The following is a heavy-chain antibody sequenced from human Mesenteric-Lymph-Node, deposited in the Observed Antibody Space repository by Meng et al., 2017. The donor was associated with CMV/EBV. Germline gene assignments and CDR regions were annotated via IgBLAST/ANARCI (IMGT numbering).Heavy chain of an antibody. CDR2: ISSSSSYI. V-gene: IGHV3-21*01. D-gene: IGHD3-3*01. CDR1: GFTFSTYS. Sequence: GGSLTLSCAASGFTFSTYSMNWVRQAPGKGLEWVSTISSSSSYIYYAESVKGRFTISRDNAKNSLYLHMNSLRADDTAVYYCGSHYDFWSGSDFWGQGALVTVSS. CDR3: GSHYDFWSGSDF. J-gene: IGHJ4*02.